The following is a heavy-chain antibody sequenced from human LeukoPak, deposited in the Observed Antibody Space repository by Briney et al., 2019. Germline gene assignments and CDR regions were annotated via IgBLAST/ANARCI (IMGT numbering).Heavy chain of an antibody. CDR1: GYTFSDFG. V-gene: IGHV1-18*01. J-gene: IGHJ4*02. CDR3: ARDGTSTDDY. D-gene: IGHD2-2*01. CDR2: ISGNNDNP. Sequence: ASVKVSCKTSGYTFSDFGINWVRQAPGQGLEWMGWISGNNDNPNYGQKFQGRFTVTTDSSTSTAYMELRNLTFDDTAVYYCARDGTSTDDYWGQGTLVTVSS.